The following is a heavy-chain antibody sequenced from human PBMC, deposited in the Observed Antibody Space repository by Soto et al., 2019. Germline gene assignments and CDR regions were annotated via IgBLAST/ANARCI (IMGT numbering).Heavy chain of an antibody. Sequence: GGSLRLSCAASGFTCSSYDMSWVRQAPGKGLEWVSTILVGGSTHYPDSVKGRFTISRDNSKNTVFLQMNSLTAGDTAVYYCAKDTATGGGAFDICGQGTAVTVSS. CDR3: AKDTATGGGAFDI. CDR1: GFTCSSYD. D-gene: IGHD2-8*02. CDR2: ILVGGST. V-gene: IGHV3-23*01. J-gene: IGHJ3*02.